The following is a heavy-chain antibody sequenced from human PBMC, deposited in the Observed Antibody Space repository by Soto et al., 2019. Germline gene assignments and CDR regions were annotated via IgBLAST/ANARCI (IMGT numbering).Heavy chain of an antibody. CDR3: ARKNYDFWSGYLPGFDY. J-gene: IGHJ4*02. Sequence: SETLSLTCAVYGGSFSGHSWTWIRQSPGKGLEWIGEINHSGSTNYNPSLKSRVTISVDTSKNQFSLKLSSVTAADTAVYYCARKNYDFWSGYLPGFDYWGQGTLVTVSS. D-gene: IGHD3-3*01. CDR1: GGSFSGHS. CDR2: INHSGST. V-gene: IGHV4-34*01.